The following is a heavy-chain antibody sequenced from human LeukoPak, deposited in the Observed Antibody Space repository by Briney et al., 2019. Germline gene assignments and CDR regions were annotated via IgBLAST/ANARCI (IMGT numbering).Heavy chain of an antibody. V-gene: IGHV4-39*07. J-gene: IGHJ4*02. CDR3: ARKDGDW. CDR1: GGSISSTNYY. D-gene: IGHD3-9*01. CDR2: VYYGGST. Sequence: SETLSLTCTVSGGSISSTNYYWGWIRQPPGKGLEWIGSVYYGGSTYYNPSLKSRVSISVDTFENQFSLKLNSVTAADTAVYYCARKDGDWWGQGTLVTVSS.